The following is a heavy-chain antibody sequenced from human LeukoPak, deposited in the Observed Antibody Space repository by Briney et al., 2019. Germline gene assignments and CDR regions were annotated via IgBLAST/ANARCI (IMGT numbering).Heavy chain of an antibody. V-gene: IGHV1-2*02. J-gene: IGHJ4*02. CDR3: AKRRDGYNYSDY. CDR1: GYTFTNYL. Sequence: GASVKVSCRASGYTFTNYLMHWVRHAPGQGLEWMGCINPNSGGTNYARKFQGRVTMTRDTSSSTAYMDLSRLRSDDTAVYYCAKRRDGYNYSDYWGQGTLVTVSS. D-gene: IGHD5-24*01. CDR2: INPNSGGT.